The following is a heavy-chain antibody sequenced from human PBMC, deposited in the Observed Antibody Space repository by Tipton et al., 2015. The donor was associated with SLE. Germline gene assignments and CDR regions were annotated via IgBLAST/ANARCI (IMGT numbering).Heavy chain of an antibody. V-gene: IGHV4-34*01. D-gene: IGHD3-22*01. J-gene: IGHJ4*02. CDR1: GGSFSGYY. CDR2: INHSGST. Sequence: TLSLTCAVYGGSFSGYYWSWIRQPPGKGLEWIGEINHSGSTNYNPSLKSRVTISVDTSKNQLSLKLSSVTAADTAVYYCARGGSHYHDSSGLTYYFDYWGQGTLVTVSS. CDR3: ARGGSHYHDSSGLTYYFDY.